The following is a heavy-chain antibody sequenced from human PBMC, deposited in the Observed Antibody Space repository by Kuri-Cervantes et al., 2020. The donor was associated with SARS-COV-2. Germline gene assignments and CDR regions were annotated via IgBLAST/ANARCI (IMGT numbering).Heavy chain of an antibody. J-gene: IGHJ4*02. CDR3: ARDMSIAAAGTDY. Sequence: GGSLRLSCAASGFTFSSYAMHWVRQAPDKGLEWVAVISYDGGNKYYADSVKGRFTISRDNSKNTQYLQMNSLRAEDTAVYYCARDMSIAAAGTDYWGQGTLVTVSS. CDR2: ISYDGGNK. V-gene: IGHV3-30-3*01. D-gene: IGHD6-13*01. CDR1: GFTFSSYA.